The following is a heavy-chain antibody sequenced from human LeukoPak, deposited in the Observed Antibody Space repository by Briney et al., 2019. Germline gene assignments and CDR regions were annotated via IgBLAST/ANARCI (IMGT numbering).Heavy chain of an antibody. J-gene: IGHJ4*02. CDR3: ARAGGRDFHFDS. CDR1: GGSISSSSYY. Sequence: SETLSLTCTVSGGSISSSSYYWSWIRQPAGERLEWIGRISASGSTNYNPSLKSRVTMSVDKSKNQFSLKLSSVTAADTAFYYCARAGGRDFHFDSRGQGTLVTVSS. D-gene: IGHD5-12*01. V-gene: IGHV4-61*02. CDR2: ISASGST.